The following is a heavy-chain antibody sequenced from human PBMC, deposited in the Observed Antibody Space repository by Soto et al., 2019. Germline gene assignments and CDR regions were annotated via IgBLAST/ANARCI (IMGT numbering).Heavy chain of an antibody. D-gene: IGHD4-17*01. CDR1: GYSITIGYY. CDR2: MYHSGNT. J-gene: IGHJ4*02. V-gene: IGHV4-38-2*02. Sequence: PSETLSLTCSVSGYSITIGYYCGCIRQPPGKGLEWIGSMYHSGNTHYNASLKSRVTISVDTSKNKFSLKLVSVTAADTAVYYCARGRPGPTVTTFDYWGQGTLVTVSS. CDR3: ARGRPGPTVTTFDY.